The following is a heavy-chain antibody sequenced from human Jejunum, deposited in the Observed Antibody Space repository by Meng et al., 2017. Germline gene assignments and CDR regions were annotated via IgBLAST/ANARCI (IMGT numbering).Heavy chain of an antibody. CDR3: AHRSKVRGLDY. Sequence: SGPTLVTPTQTLTLTCSFSGFSLSTSGVGVGWFRQPPGKALEWLALIYWDDDKRYSPSLRNRLTLTRDTSKNQVVLTMTNVDPVDTATYYCAHRSKVRGLDYWGQGTLVTVSS. CDR2: IYWDDDK. V-gene: IGHV2-5*02. J-gene: IGHJ4*02. D-gene: IGHD3/OR15-3a*01. CDR1: GFSLSTSGVG.